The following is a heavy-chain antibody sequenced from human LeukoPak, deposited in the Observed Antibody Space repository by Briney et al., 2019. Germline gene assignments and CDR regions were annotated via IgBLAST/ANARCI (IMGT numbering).Heavy chain of an antibody. CDR2: ISSYGRTT. CDR3: GRDCPPVDH. J-gene: IGHJ4*02. CDR1: GFTFSSYA. Sequence: PGGSLRLSCAASGFTFSSYAMPWVRQAPGKGLEYVSAISSYGRTTFYADSVKGSFTISRDNSKNTLYLQMGSVRAEDLAVYYCGRDCPPVDHWGQGALVTVSS. V-gene: IGHV3-64*02.